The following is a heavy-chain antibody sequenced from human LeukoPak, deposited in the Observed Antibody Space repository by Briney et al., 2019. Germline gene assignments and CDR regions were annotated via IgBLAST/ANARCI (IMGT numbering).Heavy chain of an antibody. CDR1: GFAFSSYW. CDR2: IKQDGSEK. Sequence: GGSLRLSCAASGFAFSSYWMTWVRQAPGKGLEWVANIKQDGSEKYYVDSVKGRFTISRDNAKNSVYLQMNSLRAEDTAVYYCARDTRWGGEDFGFWGQGTLVTVSS. CDR3: ARDTRWGGEDFGF. D-gene: IGHD2-2*01. J-gene: IGHJ4*02. V-gene: IGHV3-7*04.